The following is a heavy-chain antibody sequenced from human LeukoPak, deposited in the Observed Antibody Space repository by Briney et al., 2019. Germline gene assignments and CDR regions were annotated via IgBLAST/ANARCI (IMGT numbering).Heavy chain of an antibody. Sequence: PSQTLSLTCTVSGGSISSGGYYWSWIRQHPGKGLEWIGYIYYSGSTYYNPSLKSRVTISVDTSKNQSSLKLSSATAADTAVYYCARVWIQLWRFDYWGQGTLVTVSS. D-gene: IGHD5-18*01. V-gene: IGHV4-31*03. CDR1: GGSISSGGYY. J-gene: IGHJ4*02. CDR2: IYYSGST. CDR3: ARVWIQLWRFDY.